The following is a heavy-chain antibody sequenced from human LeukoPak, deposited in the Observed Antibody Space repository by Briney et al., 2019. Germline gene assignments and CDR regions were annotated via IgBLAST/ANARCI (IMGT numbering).Heavy chain of an antibody. V-gene: IGHV3-23*01. Sequence: GGSLRLSCAASGFTFSSYAMSWVRPAPGKGLEWVSTISGSGGSTYYADSVKGRFTISRDNSKNTLYLQVNNLRAEDTAVYYCAKRKNWNYSFDSWGQGTLVTVSS. CDR2: ISGSGGST. J-gene: IGHJ4*02. CDR1: GFTFSSYA. CDR3: AKRKNWNYSFDS. D-gene: IGHD1-7*01.